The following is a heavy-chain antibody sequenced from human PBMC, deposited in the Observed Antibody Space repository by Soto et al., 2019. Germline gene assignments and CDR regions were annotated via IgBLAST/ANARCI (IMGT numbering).Heavy chain of an antibody. CDR3: ARHVGTGLCYFDY. CDR1: GGSISSSSYW. CDR2: IFYSGTT. D-gene: IGHD1-1*01. V-gene: IGHV4-39*01. J-gene: IGHJ4*02. Sequence: SETLSLTCVVSGGSISSSSYWWAWFRKPPGKGLEWIGSIFYSGTTYYNPSLKSRVTISVDTSKNQFSLKLTSVTAADTAVYFCARHVGTGLCYFDYWGQGALVTVSS.